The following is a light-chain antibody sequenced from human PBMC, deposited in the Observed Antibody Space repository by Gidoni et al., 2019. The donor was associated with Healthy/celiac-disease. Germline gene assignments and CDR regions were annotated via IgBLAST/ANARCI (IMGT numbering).Light chain of an antibody. J-gene: IGLJ1*01. CDR2: DVS. CDR3: CSYAGSYTYV. V-gene: IGLV2-11*01. Sequence: QSALTQPRSVSGSPGQSVTISCTGTSSDGGGYNYVSWYQQHPGKAPKLMIYDVSKRPSGVPDRFSGSKSCNTASLTISGLQAEDEADYYCCSYAGSYTYVFGTGTKVTVL. CDR1: SSDGGGYNY.